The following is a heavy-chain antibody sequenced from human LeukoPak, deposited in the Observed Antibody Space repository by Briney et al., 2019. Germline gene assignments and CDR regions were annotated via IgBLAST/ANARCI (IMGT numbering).Heavy chain of an antibody. CDR1: GGSISSGSYY. CDR2: IYTSGST. Sequence: PSETLSLTCTVSGGSISSGSYYWSWIRQPAGKGLERIGRIYTSGSTNYNPSLKSRVTISVDTSKNQSSLKLSSVTAADTAVYYCARDPQRDSLWFDPWGQGTLVTVSS. V-gene: IGHV4-61*02. J-gene: IGHJ5*02. D-gene: IGHD3/OR15-3a*01. CDR3: ARDPQRDSLWFDP.